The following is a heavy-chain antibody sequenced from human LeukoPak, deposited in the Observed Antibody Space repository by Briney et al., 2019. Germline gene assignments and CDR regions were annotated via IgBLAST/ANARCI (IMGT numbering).Heavy chain of an antibody. V-gene: IGHV1-8*01. CDR3: ARDLPYCSGGSCYTNAFDI. D-gene: IGHD2-15*01. Sequence: ASVKVSCKASGYTFTSYDINWVRQATGQGLEWMGWMNPNSGNTGYAQKFQGRVTMTRNTSISTAYMELSRLRSDDTAVYYCARDLPYCSGGSCYTNAFDIWGQGTMVTVSS. CDR2: MNPNSGNT. CDR1: GYTFTSYD. J-gene: IGHJ3*02.